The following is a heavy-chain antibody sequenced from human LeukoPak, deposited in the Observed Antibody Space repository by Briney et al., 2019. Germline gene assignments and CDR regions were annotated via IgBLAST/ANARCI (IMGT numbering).Heavy chain of an antibody. V-gene: IGHV4-59*12. CDR3: ARDDSRSDWFDP. D-gene: IGHD6-6*01. Sequence: SETLSLTCTVSGGSISSYYWSWIRQPPGKGLEWIGYIYYSGSTNYNPSLKSRVTISVDTSKNQFSLKLTSVTAADTAIYYCARDDSRSDWFDPWGRGTLVIVSS. CDR1: GGSISSYY. J-gene: IGHJ5*02. CDR2: IYYSGST.